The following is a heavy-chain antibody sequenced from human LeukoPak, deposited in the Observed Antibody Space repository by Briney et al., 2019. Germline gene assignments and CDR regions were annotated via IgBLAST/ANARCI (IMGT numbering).Heavy chain of an antibody. J-gene: IGHJ1*01. CDR3: AGTVAARSEYFHH. Sequence: PGGSLRLSCAASGFTFSDYYMSWIRQAPGKGLEWVSYIISSGSTMYYADSVKGRFTISRDNAKNSLFLQMNSLRAEDTAVYYCAGTVAARSEYFHHWGQGTLVTVSS. D-gene: IGHD2-15*01. CDR1: GFTFSDYY. CDR2: IISSGSTM. V-gene: IGHV3-11*01.